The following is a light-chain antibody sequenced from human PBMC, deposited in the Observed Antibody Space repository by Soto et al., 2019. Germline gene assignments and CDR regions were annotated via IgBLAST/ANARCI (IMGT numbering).Light chain of an antibody. CDR2: AAS. Sequence: DIQMTQSPSSLSASLGDRVTITCRASQSISNYLHWYQQKPGKAPKLLIYAASSLQSGVPSRFSGSGSGTDFSLTISSLQPEDFATYYCQQYGSSPVTFGPGTKVDIK. CDR1: QSISNY. V-gene: IGKV1-39*01. CDR3: QQYGSSPVT. J-gene: IGKJ3*01.